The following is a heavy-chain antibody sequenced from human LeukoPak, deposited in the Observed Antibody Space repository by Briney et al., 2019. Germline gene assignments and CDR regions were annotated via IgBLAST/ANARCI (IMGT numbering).Heavy chain of an antibody. J-gene: IGHJ5*02. V-gene: IGHV4-59*01. D-gene: IGHD3-3*01. Sequence: SETLSLTCAVYGGSFSGYYWSWIRQPPRKGLEWIGYIYYSGSTNYNPSLKSRVTISVDTSKNQFSLKLSSVTAADTAVYYCARDLYGDFWSGYYQGWFDPWGQGTLVTVSS. CDR3: ARDLYGDFWSGYYQGWFDP. CDR1: GGSFSGYY. CDR2: IYYSGST.